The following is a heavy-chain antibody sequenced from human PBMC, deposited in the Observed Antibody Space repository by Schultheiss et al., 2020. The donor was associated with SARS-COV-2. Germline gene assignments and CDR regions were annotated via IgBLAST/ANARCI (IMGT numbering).Heavy chain of an antibody. D-gene: IGHD2-15*01. V-gene: IGHV4-59*01. CDR1: GGSISSYY. CDR3: ARHGQLCSGGSCYPVFDY. J-gene: IGHJ4*02. Sequence: SETLSLTCTVSGGSISSYYWSWIRQPPGKGLEWIGSIYHSGSTNYNPSLKSRVTISVDTSKNQFSLKLSSVTAADTAVYYCARHGQLCSGGSCYPVFDYWGQGTLVTVSS. CDR2: IYHSGST.